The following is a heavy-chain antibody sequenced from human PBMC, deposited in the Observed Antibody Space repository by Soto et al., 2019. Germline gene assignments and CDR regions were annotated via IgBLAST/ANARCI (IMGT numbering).Heavy chain of an antibody. D-gene: IGHD3-3*01. CDR1: GGSISTNNW. CDR3: ARAPGTVTIYYFDS. CDR2: IYHNGNT. Sequence: QVQLQESGPGLVKPSGTLSLTCAVSGGSISTNNWWSWVRLPPGKGLEWIGEIYHNGNTNYNPSLKRLVTISTDQSKNQLSLNFISVTAADTAVYYCARAPGTVTIYYFDSWGQGTLVTVSS. J-gene: IGHJ4*02. V-gene: IGHV4-4*02.